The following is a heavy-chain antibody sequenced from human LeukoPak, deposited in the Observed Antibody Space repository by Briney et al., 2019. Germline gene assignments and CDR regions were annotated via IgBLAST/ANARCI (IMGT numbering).Heavy chain of an antibody. Sequence: SETLSLTCTVSGGSISSGDSYWSWIRQPPGKGLEWIGYIYYSGSTYYNPSLKSRVTISVDTSKNQFSLKLSSVTAADTAVYYCASQTRHGEEDYWGEGTLVTVSS. CDR1: GGSISSGDSY. V-gene: IGHV4-30-4*01. CDR2: IYYSGST. D-gene: IGHD4-17*01. J-gene: IGHJ4*02. CDR3: ASQTRHGEEDY.